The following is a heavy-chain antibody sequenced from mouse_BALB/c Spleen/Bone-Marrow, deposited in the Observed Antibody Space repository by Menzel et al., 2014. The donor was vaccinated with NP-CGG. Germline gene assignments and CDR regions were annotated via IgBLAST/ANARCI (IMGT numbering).Heavy chain of an antibody. D-gene: IGHD2-2*01. J-gene: IGHJ1*01. CDR3: ARRDYGYDRDWYFDV. CDR1: GYSFTSYW. CDR2: IHPSDSET. Sequence: QVQLKESGAELVRPGASVKLSCKASGYSFTSYWMNWVKQRPGQGLEWIGMIHPSDSETRLNQKFKDKATLTVDKSSRTAYMQLSSPTSEDSAVYYCARRDYGYDRDWYFDVWGAGTAVTGSS. V-gene: IGHV1-61*01.